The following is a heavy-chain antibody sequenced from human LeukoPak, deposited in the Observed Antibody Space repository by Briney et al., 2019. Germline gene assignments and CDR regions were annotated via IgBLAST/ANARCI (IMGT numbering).Heavy chain of an antibody. CDR2: IYHSGST. J-gene: IGHJ5*02. CDR1: GGSISSSNW. V-gene: IGHV4-4*02. D-gene: IGHD6-19*01. Sequence: SETLSLTCAVSGGSISSSNWWSWVRQPPGKGLEWIGEIYHSGSTNYNPSLKSRVTISIDTSKSQISLNLISVTAADTAVYYCARRRSDLNWYDPWGQGTLVTVSS. CDR3: ARRRSDLNWYDP.